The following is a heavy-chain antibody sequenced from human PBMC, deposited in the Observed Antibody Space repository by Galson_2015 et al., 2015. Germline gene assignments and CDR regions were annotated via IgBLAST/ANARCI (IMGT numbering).Heavy chain of an antibody. CDR3: ARGGDYRSSWDYFDY. V-gene: IGHV1-18*04. J-gene: IGHJ4*02. CDR1: GYTFTSYG. D-gene: IGHD6-13*01. Sequence: SVKVSCKGSGYTFTSYGINWVRQAPGQGLEWMGWISANNGNTKYAQKLQGRVSMTTDTSASTAYMELRSLGSDDTAVYYCARGGDYRSSWDYFDYWGQGTLVTVSP. CDR2: ISANNGNT.